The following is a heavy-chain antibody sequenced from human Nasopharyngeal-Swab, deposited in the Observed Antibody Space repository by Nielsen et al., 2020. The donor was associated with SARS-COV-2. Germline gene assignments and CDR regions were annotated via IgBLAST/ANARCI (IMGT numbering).Heavy chain of an antibody. CDR3: AKSAVAGTERIWYLYYHIDV. J-gene: IGHJ6*03. Sequence: GGSLRLSCEASGFPFSSYMVTWVRQTAGKRLEWVASIGNSGAGTYHADSVKGRFTISRDNFKNTLYLEMKYLRAEDTAVYFCAKSAVAGTERIWYLYYHIDVWGKGTSVTVSS. CDR1: GFPFSSYM. CDR2: IGNSGAGT. D-gene: IGHD6-19*01. V-gene: IGHV3-23*01.